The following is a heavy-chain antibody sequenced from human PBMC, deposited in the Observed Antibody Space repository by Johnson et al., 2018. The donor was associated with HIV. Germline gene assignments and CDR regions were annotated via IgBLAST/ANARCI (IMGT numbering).Heavy chain of an antibody. D-gene: IGHD5-24*01. Sequence: EVQLVESGGGVVRPGGSLRLSCAASGFTFSSYAMSWVRQAPGKGLEWVSAISGSGGSTYYADSVKGRFTLSRDNSKKTLYLQMNSLIAEDTAVYYGARDGRDGYNYRWLWGAFDIWGQGTMVTVS. J-gene: IGHJ3*02. CDR3: ARDGRDGYNYRWLWGAFDI. V-gene: IGHV3-23*04. CDR1: GFTFSSYA. CDR2: ISGSGGST.